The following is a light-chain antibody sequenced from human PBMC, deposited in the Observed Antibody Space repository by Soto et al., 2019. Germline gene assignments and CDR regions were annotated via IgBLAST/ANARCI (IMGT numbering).Light chain of an antibody. Sequence: QLVLTQSPSASASLGASVKLTCTLSSGHSNYAIEWHQQQPEKGPRYLMKLNSDGSHSKGDGIPDRFSGSSSGAERYLTISSLQSEDEADYYCQTWGTGLDVVFGGGTKLTVL. CDR3: QTWGTGLDVV. J-gene: IGLJ2*01. CDR1: SGHSNYA. V-gene: IGLV4-69*01. CDR2: LNSDGSH.